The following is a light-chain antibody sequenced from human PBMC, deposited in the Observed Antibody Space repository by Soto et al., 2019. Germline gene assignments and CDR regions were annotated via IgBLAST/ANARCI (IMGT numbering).Light chain of an antibody. V-gene: IGKV3-20*01. Sequence: EIVLTQSPATLSLSPGDRATLSCRASQSVGSSLAWYQQKPGQPPRLLIYGTSNRAAGIPDRFTGTGSGTDFTLTIYRLEPEDSAVYYCQQYGSSALTFGGGTKV. J-gene: IGKJ4*01. CDR3: QQYGSSALT. CDR1: QSVGSS. CDR2: GTS.